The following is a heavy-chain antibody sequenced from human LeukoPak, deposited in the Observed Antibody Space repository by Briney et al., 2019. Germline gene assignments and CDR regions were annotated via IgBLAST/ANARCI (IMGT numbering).Heavy chain of an antibody. Sequence: SVKVSCKSSGGTFSSYAIIWVRQAPRQRRECLGRIIPILGIANYAQKFQGRVTITADKSTSTAYMELSSLRSEDTAVYYCARVQEYCTNGGCYPPWGQGTLVTVSS. CDR1: GGTFSSYA. D-gene: IGHD2-8*01. CDR2: IIPILGIA. V-gene: IGHV1-69*04. CDR3: ARVQEYCTNGGCYPP. J-gene: IGHJ5*02.